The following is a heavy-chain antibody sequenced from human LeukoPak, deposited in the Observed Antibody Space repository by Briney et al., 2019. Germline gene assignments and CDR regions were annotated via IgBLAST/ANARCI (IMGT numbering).Heavy chain of an antibody. CDR1: GGSISSGDYY. CDR2: MYYSGST. D-gene: IGHD3-22*01. Sequence: SQTLSLTCTVSGGSISSGDYYWSWIRQPPGKGREWIAYMYYSGSTYYNPSLKRRVTMAADTSKNQLSLKLSSVTAADTAVYYCARPYYYDSRIDPWGQGILVTVSS. V-gene: IGHV4-30-4*01. CDR3: ARPYYYDSRIDP. J-gene: IGHJ5*02.